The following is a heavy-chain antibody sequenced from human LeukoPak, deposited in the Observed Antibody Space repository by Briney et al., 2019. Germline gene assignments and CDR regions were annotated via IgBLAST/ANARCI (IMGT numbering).Heavy chain of an antibody. D-gene: IGHD6-13*01. V-gene: IGHV1-18*01. CDR2: ISAYNGNT. J-gene: IGHJ4*02. CDR1: GYTFTSYG. Sequence: ASVKVSCKASGYTFTSYGISWVRQAPGQGLEWMGWISAYNGNTNYAQKLQGRVTMTTDTSTSTAYMELRSLRSEDTAVYYCARGVDDSSSWYGVDYWGQGTLVTVSS. CDR3: ARGVDDSSSWYGVDY.